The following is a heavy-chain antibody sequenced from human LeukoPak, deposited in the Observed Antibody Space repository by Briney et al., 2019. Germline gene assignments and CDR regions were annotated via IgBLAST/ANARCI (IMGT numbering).Heavy chain of an antibody. D-gene: IGHD6-13*01. Sequence: KPSETLSLTCTVSGGSISSYYWSWIRQPAGKGLEWIGRIYTSGSTNYNPSLKGRVTMSVDTSKNQFSLKLSSVTAADTAVYYCARDVLAQQLDWFDPWGQGTLVTVSS. J-gene: IGHJ5*02. CDR2: IYTSGST. CDR3: ARDVLAQQLDWFDP. V-gene: IGHV4-4*07. CDR1: GGSISSYY.